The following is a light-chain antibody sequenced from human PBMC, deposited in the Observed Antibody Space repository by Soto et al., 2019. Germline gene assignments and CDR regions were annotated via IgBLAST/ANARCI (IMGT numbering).Light chain of an antibody. Sequence: DIRMTQSPSSLSAFVGDTVTITCRASQDIIYYLAWYQQKPGKVPKLLIHSASTLQTGVRSRFSGSGSGTVFTLTINNLQPEDVAIYYCQKYNSAPNTFGQGYRLEIK. CDR3: QKYNSAPNT. J-gene: IGKJ2*01. CDR1: QDIIYY. V-gene: IGKV1-27*01. CDR2: SAS.